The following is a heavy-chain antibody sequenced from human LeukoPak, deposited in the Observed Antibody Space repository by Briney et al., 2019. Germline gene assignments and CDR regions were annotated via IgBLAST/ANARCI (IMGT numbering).Heavy chain of an antibody. Sequence: GGSLRLSCEISGFSVSVNYINWVRQAPGKGLEWVSVIHTDGTKYYGDSVKGRFIISRDESKNTVYLQMNSLRAEDTAMYYCARVGEWLLLNDYWGQGTLVTVSS. J-gene: IGHJ4*02. D-gene: IGHD6-19*01. CDR2: IHTDGTK. V-gene: IGHV3-53*01. CDR3: ARVGEWLLLNDY. CDR1: GFSVSVNY.